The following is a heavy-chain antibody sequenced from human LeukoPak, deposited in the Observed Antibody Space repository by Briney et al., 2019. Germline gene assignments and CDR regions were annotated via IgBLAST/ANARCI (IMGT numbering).Heavy chain of an antibody. Sequence: ASVKVSCKASGGTFSSYAISWVRQAPGQGLEWMGGIIPIFGTANYAQKFQGRVTVTADESTSTAYMELSSLRSEDTAVYYCARDLSYCSSTSCHGMDVWGQGTTVTVSS. D-gene: IGHD2-2*01. V-gene: IGHV1-69*01. J-gene: IGHJ6*02. CDR2: IIPIFGTA. CDR3: ARDLSYCSSTSCHGMDV. CDR1: GGTFSSYA.